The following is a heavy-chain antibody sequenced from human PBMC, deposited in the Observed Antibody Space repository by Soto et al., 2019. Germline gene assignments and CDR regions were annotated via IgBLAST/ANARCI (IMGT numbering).Heavy chain of an antibody. CDR2: ISSSGSTI. V-gene: IGHV3-11*01. CDR1: GFTFSDYY. Sequence: PGGSLRLSCAASGFTFSDYYMSWIRQAPGKGLEWVSYISSSGSTIYYADSVKGRFTISRDNAKNSLYMQMNSLRDEDTAVYYCARDPQAGTLGSWFDPWGQGTLVTVSS. J-gene: IGHJ5*02. CDR3: ARDPQAGTLGSWFDP. D-gene: IGHD6-19*01.